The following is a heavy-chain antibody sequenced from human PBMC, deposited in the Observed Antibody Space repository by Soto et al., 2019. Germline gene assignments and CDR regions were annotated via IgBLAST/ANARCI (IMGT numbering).Heavy chain of an antibody. D-gene: IGHD2-21*01. CDR3: ASSKYDVVEGSVWFDP. Sequence: SEALSVTCAFSVGSITIGGYSWGWIRQPPGQGLEWIGYMYHSGNTYYNPSLKGRVTISLDHSRNQFSLRLNSVTAADTAVYFCASSKYDVVEGSVWFDPWGQGTLVTVSS. V-gene: IGHV4-30-2*01. CDR2: MYHSGNT. CDR1: VGSITIGGYS. J-gene: IGHJ5*02.